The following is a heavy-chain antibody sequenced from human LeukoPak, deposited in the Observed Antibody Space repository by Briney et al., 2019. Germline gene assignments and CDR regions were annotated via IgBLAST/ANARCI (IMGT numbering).Heavy chain of an antibody. CDR3: AKKELALDY. V-gene: IGHV3-30*18. Sequence: GGSLRLSCAASGFTFSSYGMHWARQAPGKGLEWVAVISYDGSNKYYADSVKGRFTISRDNSKNTLYLQMNSLRAEDTAVYYCAKKELALDYWGQGTLVTVSS. D-gene: IGHD1-1*01. CDR1: GFTFSSYG. J-gene: IGHJ4*02. CDR2: ISYDGSNK.